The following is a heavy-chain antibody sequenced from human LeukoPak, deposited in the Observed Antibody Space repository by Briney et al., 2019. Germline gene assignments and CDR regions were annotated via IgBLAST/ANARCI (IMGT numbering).Heavy chain of an antibody. CDR1: GFTFSSYG. CDR3: AKDIRDCSSTSCYDYYGMDV. Sequence: RAGGSLRLSCAASGFTFSSYGMHWVRQAPGKGLEWVAFIRYDGSNKYYADSVKGRFTISRDNSKNSLYLQMNSLRTEDTALYYCAKDIRDCSSTSCYDYYGMDVWGQGTTVTVSS. V-gene: IGHV3-30*02. CDR2: IRYDGSNK. J-gene: IGHJ6*02. D-gene: IGHD2-2*01.